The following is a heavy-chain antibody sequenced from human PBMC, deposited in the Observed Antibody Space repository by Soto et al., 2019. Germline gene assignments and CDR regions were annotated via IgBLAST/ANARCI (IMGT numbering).Heavy chain of an antibody. V-gene: IGHV1-2*02. CDR1: GYTFTGYY. CDR2: INPNSGGT. Sequence: GASVKVSCRASGYTFTGYYMHWVRQAPGQGLEWMGWINPNSGGTNYAQKFQGRVTMTRDTSISTAYMELSRLRSDDTAVYYCARXNYDFWSGYRQNYGMDVWGQGTTVTVSS. D-gene: IGHD3-3*01. J-gene: IGHJ6*02. CDR3: ARXNYDFWSGYRQNYGMDV.